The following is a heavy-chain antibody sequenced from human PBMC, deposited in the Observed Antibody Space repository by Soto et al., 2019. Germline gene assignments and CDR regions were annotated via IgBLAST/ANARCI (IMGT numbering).Heavy chain of an antibody. D-gene: IGHD2-15*01. CDR1: GGSISSYY. CDR3: ARDVVRCSCGSCGMDY. J-gene: IGHJ4*02. Sequence: QVQLQESGPGLVEPSETLSLTCTVSGGSISSYYWSWIRQPPGKGLEWIGYIYYSGSTNYNPSLKSRVTISVDTSKNQFSLKLSSVTAADTAVYYCARDVVRCSCGSCGMDYWGQGTLVTVSS. CDR2: IYYSGST. V-gene: IGHV4-59*01.